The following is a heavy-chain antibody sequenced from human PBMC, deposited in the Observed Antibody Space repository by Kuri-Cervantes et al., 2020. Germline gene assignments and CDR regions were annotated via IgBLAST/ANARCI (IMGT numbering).Heavy chain of an antibody. CDR3: ARGSSTSCYSY. CDR1: GFTFSSYG. D-gene: IGHD2-2*01. CDR2: ISYDGSNK. J-gene: IGHJ4*02. V-gene: IGHV3-30*03. Sequence: GGSLRLSCAASGFTFSSYGMHWVRQAPGKGLEWVAVISYDGSNKYYADSVKGRFTISRDNSKNTLYLQMNSLRAEDTAVYYCARGSSTSCYSYWGQGTLVTVSS.